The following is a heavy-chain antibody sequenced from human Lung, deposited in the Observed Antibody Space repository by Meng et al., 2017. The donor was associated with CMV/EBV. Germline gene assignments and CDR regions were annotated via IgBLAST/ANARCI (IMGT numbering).Heavy chain of an antibody. CDR2: ISYGGDN. CDR3: AKAGETILVIVFDP. CDR1: GDSISGTSYC. Sequence: SGDSISGTSYCWGWIRQAPGKGLEWIGSISYGGDNNYNPSIKSRVSISLDKSRNQFSLRLNSVTAADTAMYYCAKAGETILVIVFDPWGQGTLVTVSS. J-gene: IGHJ5*02. V-gene: IGHV4-39*07. D-gene: IGHD2-21*01.